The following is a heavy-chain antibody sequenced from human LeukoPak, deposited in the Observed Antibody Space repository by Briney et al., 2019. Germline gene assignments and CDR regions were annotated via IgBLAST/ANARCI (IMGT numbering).Heavy chain of an antibody. CDR3: ARFMVRGKTGAFDI. J-gene: IGHJ3*02. CDR1: GYTFTSHY. V-gene: IGHV1-46*01. Sequence: ASVKVSCKASGYTFTSHYMHWVRQAPGQGLEWMGLINPSGSSTLYAQKFQGRVTMTRDMSTSTVYMELSSLRSEDTAVYYCARFMVRGKTGAFDIWGQGTMVTVSS. D-gene: IGHD3-10*01. CDR2: INPSGSST.